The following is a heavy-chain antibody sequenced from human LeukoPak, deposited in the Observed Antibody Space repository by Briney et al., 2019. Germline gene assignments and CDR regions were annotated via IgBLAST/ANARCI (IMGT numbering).Heavy chain of an antibody. J-gene: IGHJ2*01. CDR3: AKDRTVGASYWYFDL. CDR2: ISGNGGSR. CDR1: GFTFTSYA. V-gene: IGHV3-23*01. Sequence: GGSLRLSCAASGFTFTSYAMNWVRQAPGKGLEWVSSISGNGGSRYYADSVKGRFTISRDSSRNTLFLHMNTLRAEDTAIYYCAKDRTVGASYWYFDLWGRGTLVTVSS. D-gene: IGHD1-26*01.